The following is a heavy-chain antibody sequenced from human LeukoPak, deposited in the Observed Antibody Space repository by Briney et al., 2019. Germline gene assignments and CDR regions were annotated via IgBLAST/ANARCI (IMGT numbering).Heavy chain of an antibody. D-gene: IGHD3-9*01. CDR2: INHSENT. Sequence: SETLSLTCAVYGGSFSGYYWSWIRQPPGKGLEWIGEINHSENTNYNPSLKSRVTISVDTSKNQFSLKLSSVTAADTAVYYCARRGRGKYVLRYFDWLLYGNYFDYWGQGTLVTVSS. CDR1: GGSFSGYY. CDR3: ARRGRGKYVLRYFDWLLYGNYFDY. J-gene: IGHJ4*02. V-gene: IGHV4-34*01.